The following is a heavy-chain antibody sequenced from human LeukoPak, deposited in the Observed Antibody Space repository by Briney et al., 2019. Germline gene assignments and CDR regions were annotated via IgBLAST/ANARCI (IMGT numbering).Heavy chain of an antibody. CDR1: GYTFTSYD. J-gene: IGHJ4*02. D-gene: IGHD3-22*01. V-gene: IGHV1-8*01. CDR2: MNPNSGNT. Sequence: ASANVSCKASGYTFTSYDINWVRQAAGQGREWMGWMNPNSGNTGDAQKFQGRVTMTRNTSISTAYMELSSLRSEDTAVYYCARGVALAWYYYDSSGYSNFDYWGQGTLVTVSS. CDR3: ARGVALAWYYYDSSGYSNFDY.